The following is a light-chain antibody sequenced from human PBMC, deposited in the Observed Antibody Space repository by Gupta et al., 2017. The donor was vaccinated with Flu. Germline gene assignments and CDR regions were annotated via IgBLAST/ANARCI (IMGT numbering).Light chain of an antibody. Sequence: DIQVTQSPSSLSASVGDRVTITCRASQSVSNFLHWYQQKPGKAPKLLIYGASTLQGGVPSRFSGSGSGTDFTLTINNLQPADFATYYCQQGDNTPHTFGRGTTVDMK. J-gene: IGKJ4*02. CDR2: GAS. CDR1: QSVSNF. V-gene: IGKV1-39*01. CDR3: QQGDNTPHT.